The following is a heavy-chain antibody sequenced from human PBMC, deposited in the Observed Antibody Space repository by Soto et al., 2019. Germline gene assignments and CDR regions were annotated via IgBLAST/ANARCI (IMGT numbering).Heavy chain of an antibody. CDR2: LYFNGGT. D-gene: IGHD6-13*01. Sequence: QVQLQESGPGLVKPSQTLSLTCTVSGGPINSPDYYWTWIRQSPGKGLEWIGYLYFNGGTQYNPSLRTPVSMSLDTSKKHFSLKMRSVTAADTAVYYCARGISKYSSWYEPHTWFDAWGPGVLVTASS. CDR1: GGPINSPDYY. CDR3: ARGISKYSSWYEPHTWFDA. V-gene: IGHV4-30-4*01. J-gene: IGHJ5*02.